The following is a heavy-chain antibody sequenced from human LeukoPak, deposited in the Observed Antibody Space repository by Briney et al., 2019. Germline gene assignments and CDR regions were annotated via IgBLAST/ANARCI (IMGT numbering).Heavy chain of an antibody. V-gene: IGHV4-4*07. Sequence: SETLSLTCTVSGGSISSYYWSWIRQPAGKGLEWIGRIYTSGSTNYNPSLRSRVTMSVDTSKNQFSLKLSSVTAADTAVYYCARGTGNYYYYYMDVWGKGTTVTVSS. D-gene: IGHD1-1*01. CDR2: IYTSGST. J-gene: IGHJ6*03. CDR3: ARGTGNYYYYYMDV. CDR1: GGSISSYY.